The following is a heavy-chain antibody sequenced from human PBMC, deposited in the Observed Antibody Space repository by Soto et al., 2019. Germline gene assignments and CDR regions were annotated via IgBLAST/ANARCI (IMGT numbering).Heavy chain of an antibody. Sequence: LSLTCDVHGDSLSGYAWSWIRQPPGKGLEWIGEITFRGVTNYNPSLKSRLSMSGPTSKNRVSLCGCCVTAADTAGYFCARTLEASRRQGEWITYKWFDPQGPGTLVTVSS. CDR2: ITFRGVT. CDR3: ARTLEASRRQGEWITYKWFDP. J-gene: IGHJ5*02. D-gene: IGHD3-16*01. V-gene: IGHV4-34*01. CDR1: GDSLSGYA.